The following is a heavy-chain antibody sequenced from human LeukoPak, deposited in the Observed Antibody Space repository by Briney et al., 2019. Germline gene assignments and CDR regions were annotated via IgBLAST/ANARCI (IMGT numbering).Heavy chain of an antibody. CDR3: ARDPHVLRFSEWLSLFDY. D-gene: IGHD3-3*01. CDR2: INPNSGGT. CDR1: GYTFTGYY. J-gene: IGHJ4*02. Sequence: ASVKVSCKASGYTFTGYYMHWVRQAPGQGLEWMGWINPNSGGTNYAQKFRGRVTMTRDTSISTAYMELSRLRSDDTAVYYCARDPHVLRFSEWLSLFDYWGQGTLVTVSS. V-gene: IGHV1-2*02.